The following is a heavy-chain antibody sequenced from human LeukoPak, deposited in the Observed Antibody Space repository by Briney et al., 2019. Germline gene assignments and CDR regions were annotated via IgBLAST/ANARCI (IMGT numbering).Heavy chain of an antibody. V-gene: IGHV4-39*07. CDR3: ARAWEGGFFDY. D-gene: IGHD1-26*01. J-gene: IGHJ4*02. Sequence: SETLSLTCTVSGGSISSSSYYWGWIRQPPGKGLEWIGSIYYSGSSYYSPSLKSRVTISVDTSKNQFSLKLSSVTAADTAVYYCARAWEGGFFDYWGQGTLVTVSS. CDR2: IYYSGSS. CDR1: GGSISSSSYY.